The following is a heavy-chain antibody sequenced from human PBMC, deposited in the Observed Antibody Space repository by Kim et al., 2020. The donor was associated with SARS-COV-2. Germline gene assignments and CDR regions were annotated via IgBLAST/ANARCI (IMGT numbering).Heavy chain of an antibody. CDR2: IIPIFGTA. J-gene: IGHJ5*02. CDR3: ARSPSSSGGDPNWFDP. V-gene: IGHV1-69*13. CDR1: GGTFSSYA. D-gene: IGHD2-21*01. Sequence: SVKVSCKASGGTFSSYAISWVRQAPGQGLEWMGGIIPIFGTANYAQKFQGRVTITADESTSTAYMELSSLRSEDTAVYYCARSPSSSGGDPNWFDPWGQGTLVTVSS.